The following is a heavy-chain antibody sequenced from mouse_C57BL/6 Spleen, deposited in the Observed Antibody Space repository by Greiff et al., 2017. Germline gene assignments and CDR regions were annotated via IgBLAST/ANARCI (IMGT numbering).Heavy chain of an antibody. CDR3: ARIGYYGSYWYFDV. V-gene: IGHV1-47*01. CDR2: FHPYNDDT. CDR1: GYTFTTYP. D-gene: IGHD1-1*01. J-gene: IGHJ1*03. Sequence: QVQLQQSGAELVKPGASVKMSCKASGYTFTTYPIEWMKQNHGKSLEWIGNFHPYNDDTKYNEKFKGKATLTVEKSSSTVYLALSRLTSDDSAVYYCARIGYYGSYWYFDVWGTGTTVTVSS.